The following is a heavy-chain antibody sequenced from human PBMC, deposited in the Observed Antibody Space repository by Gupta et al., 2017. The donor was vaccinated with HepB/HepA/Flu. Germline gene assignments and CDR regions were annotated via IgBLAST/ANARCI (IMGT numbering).Heavy chain of an antibody. Sequence: EVQLVASGGGLVQPGGSLRLSCAASGFPFSDYDMHWVRQATEKGLEWVSAIGTLDDTYHPGSVEGRFTVSRDNARDSLYLQMKSLRVADTAVYYCVRVKGGIAAAGTTAGYFDLWGRGTLVTVAS. CDR3: VRVKGGIAAAGTTAGYFDL. J-gene: IGHJ2*01. CDR1: GFPFSDYD. D-gene: IGHD6-13*01. V-gene: IGHV3-13*01. CDR2: IGTLDDT.